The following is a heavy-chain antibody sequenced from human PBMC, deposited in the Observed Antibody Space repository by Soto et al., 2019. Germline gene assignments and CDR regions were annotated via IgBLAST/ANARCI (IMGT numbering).Heavy chain of an antibody. D-gene: IGHD6-6*01. CDR3: ARTRSFTLGFYYDGMDV. CDR1: GYSFASYW. CDR2: IYPGDSDT. Sequence: PGESLKISCQGSGYSFASYWIGWVRQMPGKDLEWMGIIYPGDSDTRYSPSFQGQVTISADKSLRTAYLQWTSLKASDTAVYYCARTRSFTLGFYYDGMDVWGQGTTVTVS. J-gene: IGHJ6*02. V-gene: IGHV5-51*01.